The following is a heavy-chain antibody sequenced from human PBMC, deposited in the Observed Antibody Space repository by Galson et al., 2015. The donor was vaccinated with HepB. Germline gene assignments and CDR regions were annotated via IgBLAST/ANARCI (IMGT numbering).Heavy chain of an antibody. J-gene: IGHJ3*02. CDR1: GGSISSSNW. Sequence: ETLSLTCAVSGGSISSSNWWSWVRQPPGKGLEWIGEIYHSGSTNYNPSLKSRVTISVDKSKNQFSLKLSSVTAADTAVYYCARDRIEYDSSGYPLGAFDIWGQGTMVTVSS. CDR3: ARDRIEYDSSGYPLGAFDI. V-gene: IGHV4-4*02. D-gene: IGHD3-22*01. CDR2: IYHSGST.